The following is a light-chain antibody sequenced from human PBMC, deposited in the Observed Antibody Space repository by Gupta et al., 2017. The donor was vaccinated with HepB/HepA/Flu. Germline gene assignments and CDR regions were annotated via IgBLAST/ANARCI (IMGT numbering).Light chain of an antibody. CDR1: SRDVGGYNY. Sequence: QSALTQPRSVSGSPGQSVTISCTGTSRDVGGYNYVSWYQQHPGKAPKLIIYDVSERPSGVPDRFSGSNSGITAALTITGLQAEDEADYDCCSYADNNIVDWVFGAGTKLSVL. V-gene: IGLV2-11*01. J-gene: IGLJ3*02. CDR3: CSYADNNIVDWV. CDR2: DVS.